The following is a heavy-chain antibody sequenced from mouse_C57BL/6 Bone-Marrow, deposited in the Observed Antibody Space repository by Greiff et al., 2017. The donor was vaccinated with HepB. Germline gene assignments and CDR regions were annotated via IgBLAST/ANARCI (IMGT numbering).Heavy chain of an antibody. J-gene: IGHJ2*01. Sequence: EVKLVESGEGLVKPGGSLKLSCAASGFTFSSYAMSWVRQTPEKRLEWVAYISSGGDYIYYADTVKGRFTISRDNARNTLYLQMSSLKSEDKAMYYCTRDHYYGSSSYYFDYWGQGTTLTVSS. CDR1: GFTFSSYA. V-gene: IGHV5-9-1*02. CDR3: TRDHYYGSSSYYFDY. D-gene: IGHD1-1*01. CDR2: ISSGGDYI.